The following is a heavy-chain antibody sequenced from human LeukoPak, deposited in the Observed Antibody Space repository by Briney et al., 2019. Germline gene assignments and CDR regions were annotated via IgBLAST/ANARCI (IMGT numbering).Heavy chain of an antibody. Sequence: ASVTVSCKASGYTFTGYYMHWVRQAPGQGLEWMGWINPNSGGTNYAQKFQGRVTMTRDTSISTAYMELSRLRSDDTAVYYCARDPLRTVTTNWFDPWGQGTLVTVSS. D-gene: IGHD4-17*01. CDR1: GYTFTGYY. J-gene: IGHJ5*02. CDR2: INPNSGGT. CDR3: ARDPLRTVTTNWFDP. V-gene: IGHV1-2*02.